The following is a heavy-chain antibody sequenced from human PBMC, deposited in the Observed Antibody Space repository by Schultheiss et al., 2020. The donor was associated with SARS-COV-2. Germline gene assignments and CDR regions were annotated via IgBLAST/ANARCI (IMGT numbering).Heavy chain of an antibody. V-gene: IGHV3-30*04. D-gene: IGHD1-20*01. Sequence: GGSLRLSCAASGFTFSSYAMSWVRQAPGKGLEWVAVISYDGSNKYYADSVKGRFTISRDNSKNTLYLQMNSLRAEDTAVYYCATNTFITGTTSFSSGLWGQGTMVTVSS. CDR3: ATNTFITGTTSFSSGL. CDR1: GFTFSSYA. CDR2: ISYDGSNK. J-gene: IGHJ3*01.